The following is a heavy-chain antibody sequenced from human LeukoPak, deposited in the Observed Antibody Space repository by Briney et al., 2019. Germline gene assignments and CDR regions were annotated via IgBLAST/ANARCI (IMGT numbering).Heavy chain of an antibody. CDR1: GFTFSSYA. J-gene: IGHJ4*02. CDR3: AKSGYRDSSGYYYPLCPDY. D-gene: IGHD3-22*01. Sequence: GRSLRLSCAASGFTFSSYAMHWVRQAPGKGLEWVAVISYDGSNKYYADSVKGRFTISRDNSKNTLYLQMNSLRAEDTAVYYCAKSGYRDSSGYYYPLCPDYWGQGTLVTVSS. V-gene: IGHV3-30*04. CDR2: ISYDGSNK.